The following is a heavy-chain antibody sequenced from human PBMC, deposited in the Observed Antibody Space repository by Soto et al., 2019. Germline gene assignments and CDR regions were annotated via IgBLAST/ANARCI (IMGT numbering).Heavy chain of an antibody. Sequence: PSETLSLTCTVSGGSISNYYWSWVRQPPGKGLEWIGYIYDSGSTNYNPSLKSRVTISVDTSKNQFSLRLTSVTAADTAVYYCAAAHRYSGQGTLVIVSS. J-gene: IGHJ4*02. CDR2: IYDSGST. CDR1: GGSISNYY. CDR3: AAAHRY. D-gene: IGHD2-15*01. V-gene: IGHV4-59*01.